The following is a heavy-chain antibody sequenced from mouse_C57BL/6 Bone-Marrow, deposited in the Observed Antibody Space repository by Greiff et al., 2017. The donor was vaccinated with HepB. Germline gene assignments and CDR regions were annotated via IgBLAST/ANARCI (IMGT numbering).Heavy chain of an antibody. Sequence: VQLQQPGAELVKPGASVKLSCKASGYTFTSYWMQWVKQRPGQGLEWIGEIDPSDSYTNYNQKFKGQATLTVDTSSSTAYMQLSSLTSEDSAVYYCARFDWRGYYAMDYWGQGTSVTVSS. V-gene: IGHV1-50*01. CDR1: GYTFTSYW. J-gene: IGHJ4*01. CDR3: ARFDWRGYYAMDY. D-gene: IGHD2-13*01. CDR2: IDPSDSYT.